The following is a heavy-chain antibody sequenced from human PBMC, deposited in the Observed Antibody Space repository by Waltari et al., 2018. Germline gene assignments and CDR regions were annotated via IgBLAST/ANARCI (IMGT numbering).Heavy chain of an antibody. CDR1: GYTFTDWY. J-gene: IGHJ4*02. CDR3: AKGGDCNGGSCNFDY. D-gene: IGHD2-15*01. V-gene: IGHV1-2*02. Sequence: QVQLVQSGAEVKQPGASVKVSCKASGYTFTDWYMYWVRQAPGQGLEWMGRISPNSGGTNDAQKFQGRVTMTRDTSISTAYRELSRLTSDDTAVYYCAKGGDCNGGSCNFDYWGQGTVVTVSS. CDR2: ISPNSGGT.